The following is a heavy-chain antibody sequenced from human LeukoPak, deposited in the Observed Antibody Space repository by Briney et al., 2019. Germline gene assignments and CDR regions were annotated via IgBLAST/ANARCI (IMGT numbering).Heavy chain of an antibody. D-gene: IGHD4-17*01. J-gene: IGHJ4*02. V-gene: IGHV3-48*02. Sequence: GGSLSLSCAASGFTFSSYSMNWVRQAPGKGLEWVSYFSTSSNTISYADSVKGRFAISRDNAKNSLYLQMNSLRDEDTAVCSCARDQDYGFDYWGQGTLVTVSS. CDR2: FSTSSNTI. CDR1: GFTFSSYS. CDR3: ARDQDYGFDY.